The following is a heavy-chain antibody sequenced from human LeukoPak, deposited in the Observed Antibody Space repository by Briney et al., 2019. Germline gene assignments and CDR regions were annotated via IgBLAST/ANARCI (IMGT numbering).Heavy chain of an antibody. V-gene: IGHV1-69*06. CDR3: ARDSRGYSYGPNYFDY. D-gene: IGHD5-18*01. CDR2: IIPIFGTA. J-gene: IGHJ4*02. CDR1: GYTFTGYY. Sequence: SVKVSCKASGYTFTGYYMHWVRQAPGQGLEWMGGIIPIFGTANYAQKFQGRVTITADKSTSTAYMELSSLRSEDTAVYYCARDSRGYSYGPNYFDYWGQGTLVTVSS.